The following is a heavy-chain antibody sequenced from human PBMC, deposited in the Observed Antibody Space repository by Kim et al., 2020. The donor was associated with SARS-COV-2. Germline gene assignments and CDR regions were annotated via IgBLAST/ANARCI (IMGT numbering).Heavy chain of an antibody. Sequence: GGSLRLSCAASGLTFNTRNMNWVRQAQGKGLEWVSSISSSGSYIYYADSVKGRFTVSRDDAKNSLHLQLNSLRVEDTAVYYCASYDSSTYSFSFDIWGRGTLVTVSS. CDR2: ISSSGSYI. J-gene: IGHJ2*01. V-gene: IGHV3-21*01. D-gene: IGHD3-22*01. CDR3: ASYDSSTYSFSFDI. CDR1: GLTFNTRN.